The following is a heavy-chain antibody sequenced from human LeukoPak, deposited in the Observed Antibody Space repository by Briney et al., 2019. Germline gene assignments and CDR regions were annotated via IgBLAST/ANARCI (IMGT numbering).Heavy chain of an antibody. V-gene: IGHV1-18*01. CDR1: GYTFTSYG. Sequence: ASVKVSCKASGYTFTSYGISWVRQAPGQGLEWMGWISAYNGNTNYAQKLQGRVTMTTDTSTGTAYMELRSLRSDDTAVYYCARDYGSGSYSSDYFDYWGQGTLVTVSS. D-gene: IGHD3-10*01. CDR2: ISAYNGNT. J-gene: IGHJ4*02. CDR3: ARDYGSGSYSSDYFDY.